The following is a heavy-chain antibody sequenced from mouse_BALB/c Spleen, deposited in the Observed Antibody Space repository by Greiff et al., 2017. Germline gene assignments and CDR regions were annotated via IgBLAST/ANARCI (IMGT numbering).Heavy chain of an antibody. D-gene: IGHD1-1*01. CDR3: ARRCYYGSSYYFDY. CDR2: ISYDGSN. V-gene: IGHV3-6*02. J-gene: IGHJ2*01. Sequence: EVKLQESGPGLVKPSQSLSLTCSVTGYSITSGYYWNWIRQFPGNKLEWMGYISYDGSNNYNPSLKNRISITRDTSKNQFFLKLNSVTTEDTATYYCARRCYYGSSYYFDYWGQGTTLTVSS. CDR1: GYSITSGYY.